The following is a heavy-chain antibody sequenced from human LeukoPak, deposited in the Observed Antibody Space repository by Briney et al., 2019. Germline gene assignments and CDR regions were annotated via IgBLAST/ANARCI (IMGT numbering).Heavy chain of an antibody. D-gene: IGHD2-2*01. CDR1: GYTFTGYY. CDR3: ARDFISGYQLLPTFDY. J-gene: IGHJ4*02. V-gene: IGHV1-2*02. CDR2: INPNSGGT. Sequence: GASVKVSCKASGYTFTGYYMHWVRQAPGQGPEWMGWINPNSGGTNYAQKFQGRVTMTRDTSISTAYMELSRLRSDDTAVYYCARDFISGYQLLPTFDYWGQGTLVTVSS.